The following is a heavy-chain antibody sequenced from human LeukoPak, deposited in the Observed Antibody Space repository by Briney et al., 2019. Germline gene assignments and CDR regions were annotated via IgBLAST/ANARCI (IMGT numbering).Heavy chain of an antibody. CDR1: GYTFTIYA. J-gene: IGHJ6*03. CDR2: ISGYNGNT. V-gene: IGHV1-18*01. Sequence: ASVKVSFKAFGYTFTIYAISWVRQAPGQGLEWMGWISGYNGNTNYAQKLQGRVTMTTDTSTSTAYMELRRLRSDDTAVYYCARLRGYMDVWGKGTTVTVSS. CDR3: ARLRGYMDV.